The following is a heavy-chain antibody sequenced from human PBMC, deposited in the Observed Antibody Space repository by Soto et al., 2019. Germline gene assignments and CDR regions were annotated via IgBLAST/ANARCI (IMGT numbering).Heavy chain of an antibody. CDR2: FDPEDGET. V-gene: IGHV1-24*01. CDR1: GHPLTALS. CDR3: AAGGTRWLHSPFDY. Sequence: QVQLVQSGAEVKKPGASVKVSCKVSGHPLTALSLHWVRQAPGKGLAWMGGFDPEDGETISAQKFQGRVTMTEDTSTDSTYMELSSLRSDDTAVYYCAAGGTRWLHSPFDYWGQGTLVTISS. D-gene: IGHD1-1*01. J-gene: IGHJ4*02.